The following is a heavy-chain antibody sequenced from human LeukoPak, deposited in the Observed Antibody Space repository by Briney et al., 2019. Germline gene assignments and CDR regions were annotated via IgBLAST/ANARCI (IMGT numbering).Heavy chain of an antibody. CDR3: ASQYSSGWYGLDY. Sequence: PGGSLRLSCAASGFTVSNNYMSWVRQPPGKGLESVSVIYSGGGTYYADSVKGRFTISRDNSKNTLYLQMNSLRAEDTAVYYCASQYSSGWYGLDYWGQGTLVTVSS. CDR2: IYSGGGT. D-gene: IGHD6-19*01. CDR1: GFTVSNNY. V-gene: IGHV3-53*01. J-gene: IGHJ4*02.